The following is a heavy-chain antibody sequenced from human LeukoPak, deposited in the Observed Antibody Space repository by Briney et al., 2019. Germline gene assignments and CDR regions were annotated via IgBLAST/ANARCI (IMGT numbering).Heavy chain of an antibody. V-gene: IGHV3-23*01. CDR2: ISGSGGST. J-gene: IGHJ4*02. D-gene: IGHD3-10*01. Sequence: PGGSLRLSCAASGFTFSSYAMSWVRQAPGKGLEWVSAISGSGGSTYYADSVKGRFTISRDNSKNTLYLQMNSLRAEDTAVYYCAKGQYYYGSGSLSYWGQGTLVTVSS. CDR3: AKGQYYYGSGSLSY. CDR1: GFTFSSYA.